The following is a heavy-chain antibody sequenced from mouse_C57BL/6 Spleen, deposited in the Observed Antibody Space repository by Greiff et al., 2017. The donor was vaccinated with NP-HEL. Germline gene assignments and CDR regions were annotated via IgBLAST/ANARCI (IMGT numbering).Heavy chain of an antibody. CDR1: GYSFTGYY. J-gene: IGHJ2*01. D-gene: IGHD1-1*01. CDR2: INPSTGGT. CDR3: ARTSYYGSSYYFDY. V-gene: IGHV1-42*01. Sequence: EVKLVESGPELVKPGASVKISCKASGYSFTGYYMNWVKQSPEKSLEWIGEINPSTGGTTYNQKFKAKATLTVDKSSSTAYMQLKSLTSEDSAVYYCARTSYYGSSYYFDYWGQGTTLTVSS.